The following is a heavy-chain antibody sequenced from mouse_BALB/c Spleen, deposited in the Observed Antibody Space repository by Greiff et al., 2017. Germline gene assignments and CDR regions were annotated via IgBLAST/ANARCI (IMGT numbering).Heavy chain of an antibody. J-gene: IGHJ4*01. D-gene: IGHD2-14*01. Sequence: QVQLKQSGAELAKPGASVKMSCKASGYTFTSYWMHWVKQRPGQGLEWIGYINPSTGYTEYNQKFKDKATLTADKSSSTAYMQLSSLTSEDSAVYYCARWDYRYAMDYWGQGTSVTVSS. V-gene: IGHV1-7*01. CDR2: INPSTGYT. CDR1: GYTFTSYW. CDR3: ARWDYRYAMDY.